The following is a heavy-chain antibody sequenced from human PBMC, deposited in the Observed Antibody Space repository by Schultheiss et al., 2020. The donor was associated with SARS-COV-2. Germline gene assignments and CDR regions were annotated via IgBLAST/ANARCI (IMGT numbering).Heavy chain of an antibody. CDR2: ISSSASTI. J-gene: IGHJ4*02. CDR3: ASIGGYCSSGRCSSAY. CDR1: GFTFSSYE. V-gene: IGHV3-48*03. D-gene: IGHD2-15*01. Sequence: GGSLRLSCAASGFTFSSYEMNWVRQAPGKGLEWVSYISSSASTIHYADSVKGRFTISRDNAKNSLYLEMNSLRAEDTAVYYCASIGGYCSSGRCSSAYWGQETLVTVSS.